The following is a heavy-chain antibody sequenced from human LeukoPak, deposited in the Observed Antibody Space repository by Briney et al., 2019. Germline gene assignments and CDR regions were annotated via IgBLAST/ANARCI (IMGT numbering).Heavy chain of an antibody. V-gene: IGHV4-38-2*02. CDR3: ARCLGSCYSSICDYFNY. CDR2: IYHTGST. D-gene: IGHD2-15*01. J-gene: IGHJ4*02. Sequence: PSETLSLTCTVSGYSITSGSYWGWIRQPPGKGLEWIGSIYHTGSTYYNPSLKSRVTISVDTSKNQYSLNLNSVTAADTAMYYCARCLGSCYSSICDYFNYWGQGTLVTVSS. CDR1: GYSITSGSY.